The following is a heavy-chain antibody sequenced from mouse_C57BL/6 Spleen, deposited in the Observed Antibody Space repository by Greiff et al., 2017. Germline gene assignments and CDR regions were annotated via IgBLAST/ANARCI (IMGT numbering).Heavy chain of an antibody. D-gene: IGHD1-1*01. CDR2: ISYSGIT. Sequence: EVQLQESGPCLAKPSPTLSLTCSVTGYSITRDYWNWIRQFPGHKLEYMGYISYSGITYSNPSLKRRISITRDTSKNQYYLQLNSVTTEDTATYYCARYILYGSRGAMDYWGQGTSVTVSS. J-gene: IGHJ4*01. CDR3: ARYILYGSRGAMDY. CDR1: GYSITRDY. V-gene: IGHV3-8*01.